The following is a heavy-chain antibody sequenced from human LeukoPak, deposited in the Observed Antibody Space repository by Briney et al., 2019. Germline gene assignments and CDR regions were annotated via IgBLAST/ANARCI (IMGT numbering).Heavy chain of an antibody. Sequence: PGGSLRLYCAASGFTFSSYSMNWVRQAPGKGLEWVSSISSSSSYIYYADSVKGRFTISRDNAKNSLYLQMNSLRAEDTAVYYCARRSEWSGSYQPFDSWGQGTPVTVSS. CDR2: ISSSSSYI. J-gene: IGHJ4*02. V-gene: IGHV3-21*01. CDR1: GFTFSSYS. D-gene: IGHD1-26*01. CDR3: ARRSEWSGSYQPFDS.